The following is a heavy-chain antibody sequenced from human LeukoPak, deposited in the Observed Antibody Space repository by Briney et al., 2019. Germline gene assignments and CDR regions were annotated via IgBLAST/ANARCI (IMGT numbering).Heavy chain of an antibody. V-gene: IGHV3-7*01. J-gene: IGHJ4*02. CDR1: GLTFNSFW. Sequence: SGGSLRLACAVSGLTFNSFWMSWVRRVQGRGLEWVANIKQDGSEKFYVDSVKGRFTISRDNAKNSLYLQMNSLRAEDTAVYYCARGRYCSGGGCHFFDYWGQGTLVTVSS. D-gene: IGHD2-15*01. CDR3: ARGRYCSGGGCHFFDY. CDR2: IKQDGSEK.